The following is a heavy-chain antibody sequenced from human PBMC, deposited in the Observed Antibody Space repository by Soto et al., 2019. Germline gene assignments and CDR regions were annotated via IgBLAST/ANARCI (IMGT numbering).Heavy chain of an antibody. J-gene: IGHJ6*02. Sequence: ASVKVSCKASGYTFTGYYMHWARQAPGQGLEWMGWINANSGGTNYAQKFKGRVTMTRDTSIRTAYMELSRLRSEDTAVYSCARLIPYYYYGMDVWGQGTTVTVSS. CDR3: ARLIPYYYYGMDV. CDR1: GYTFTGYY. V-gene: IGHV1-2*02. CDR2: INANSGGT. D-gene: IGHD2-21*01.